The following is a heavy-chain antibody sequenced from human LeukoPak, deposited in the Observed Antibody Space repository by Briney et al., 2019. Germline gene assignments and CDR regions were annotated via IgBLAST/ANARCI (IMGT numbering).Heavy chain of an antibody. CDR3: ARVRGGLDY. CDR2: LYTGGST. CDR1: GGSISSGGFY. D-gene: IGHD3-10*01. J-gene: IGHJ4*02. Sequence: SETLSLTCSVSGGSISSGGFYWSWIRQPAGKGLEWIGRLYTGGSTIYNPSLKSRVSISVDTSKNQFSLRLSSVAAADTAVYYCARVRGGLDYWGQGTLVTVSS. V-gene: IGHV4-61*02.